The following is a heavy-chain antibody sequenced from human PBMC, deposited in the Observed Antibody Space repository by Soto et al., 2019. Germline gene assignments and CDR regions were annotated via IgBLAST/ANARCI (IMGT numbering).Heavy chain of an antibody. CDR3: ARTSYDSSGTAADP. J-gene: IGHJ5*02. Sequence: SETLSLTCTVSGGSISGGNYYWSWIRQHPGKGLEWIGYIYYSGSTYYNPSLKSRVTISVDTSKNQFSLKLSSVTAADTAVYYCARTSYDSSGTAADPRGQGTLVTVSS. CDR1: GGSISGGNYY. CDR2: IYYSGST. V-gene: IGHV4-31*03. D-gene: IGHD3-22*01.